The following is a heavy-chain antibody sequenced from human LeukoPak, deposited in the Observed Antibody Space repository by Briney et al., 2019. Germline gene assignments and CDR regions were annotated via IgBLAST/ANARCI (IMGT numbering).Heavy chain of an antibody. CDR1: GFTFSSNW. CDR3: ARGGQGVVDY. CDR2: INNDGRVT. Sequence: GGSLRLSCAASGFTFSSNWMHWVRQAPGKGLVWVSFINNDGRVTSYADSVKGRFTISRDNAKNTLYLQMNSLRAEDTAMYYCARGGQGVVDYWGPGTLVTVSS. D-gene: IGHD3-16*01. J-gene: IGHJ4*02. V-gene: IGHV3-74*01.